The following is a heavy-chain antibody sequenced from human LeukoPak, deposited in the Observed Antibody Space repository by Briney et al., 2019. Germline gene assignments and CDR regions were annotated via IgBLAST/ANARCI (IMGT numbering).Heavy chain of an antibody. D-gene: IGHD2-8*01. Sequence: GGSLRLSCGTSGLTFGGFTMHWVRQASGKGLEWVGRIRSKTDNYATSYAASVKGRFTISRDDSKNTAYLQMNSLEIEDTAVYFCAGHGTFTNYYYTMDVWGQGTTVTVSS. J-gene: IGHJ6*02. CDR2: IRSKTDNYAT. CDR1: GLTFGGFT. V-gene: IGHV3-73*01. CDR3: AGHGTFTNYYYTMDV.